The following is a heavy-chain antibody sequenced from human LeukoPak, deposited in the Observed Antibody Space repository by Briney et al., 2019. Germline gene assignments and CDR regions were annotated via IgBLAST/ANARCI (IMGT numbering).Heavy chain of an antibody. CDR3: ARDDFGDSGAFDI. CDR2: IYTSGST. V-gene: IGHV4-61*02. CDR1: GGSISSGSYY. J-gene: IGHJ3*02. D-gene: IGHD3-3*01. Sequence: SETLSLTCTVSGGSISSGSYYWSWIRQPAGTGLEWIGRIYTSGSTNYNPSLKSRVTISVDTSKNQFSLKLSSVTAADTAVYYCARDDFGDSGAFDIWGQGTMVTVSS.